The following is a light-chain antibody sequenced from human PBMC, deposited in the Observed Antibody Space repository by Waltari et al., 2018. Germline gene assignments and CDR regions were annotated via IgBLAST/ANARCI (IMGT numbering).Light chain of an antibody. CDR1: SSDVGGYNY. V-gene: IGLV2-14*01. CDR3: SSYTSSSTVVV. Sequence: QSALTQPASVSGSPGQSITISCTGTSSDVGGYNYVSWYHQHPGKAPKLMIYEVSNRPSGVSNRFSGSKSGNTASLTISGLQAEDEADDYCSSYTSSSTVVVFGGGTKLTVL. CDR2: EVS. J-gene: IGLJ2*01.